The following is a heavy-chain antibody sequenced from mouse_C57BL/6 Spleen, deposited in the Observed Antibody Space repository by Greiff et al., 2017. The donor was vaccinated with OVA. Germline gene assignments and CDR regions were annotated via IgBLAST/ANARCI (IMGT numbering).Heavy chain of an antibody. D-gene: IGHD4-1*01. CDR3: ARDKLALDY. CDR1: GYTFTSYW. V-gene: IGHV1-59*01. CDR2: IDPSDSYT. J-gene: IGHJ2*01. Sequence: VQLQQPVSLLFRPGTSVTLSCKASGYTFTSYWLHWVQQRPGQGLEWIGVIDPSDSYTNYNQKFKGKATLTVDTSSSTAYMQLSSLTSEDSAVYYCARDKLALDYWGQGTTLTVSS.